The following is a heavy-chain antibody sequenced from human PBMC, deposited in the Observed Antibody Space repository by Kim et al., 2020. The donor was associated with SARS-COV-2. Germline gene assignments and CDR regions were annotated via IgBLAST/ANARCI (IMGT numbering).Heavy chain of an antibody. V-gene: IGHV4-31*03. CDR1: GGSISSGGYY. J-gene: IGHJ3*02. Sequence: LSLTCTVSGGSISSGGYYWSWIRQHPGKGLEWIGYIYYSGSTYYNPSLTSRVTISVDTSKNQFSLKLSSVTAADTAVYYCARAPITMIVVVQAFDIWGPGTMVTVSS. CDR3: ARAPITMIVVVQAFDI. D-gene: IGHD3-22*01. CDR2: IYYSGST.